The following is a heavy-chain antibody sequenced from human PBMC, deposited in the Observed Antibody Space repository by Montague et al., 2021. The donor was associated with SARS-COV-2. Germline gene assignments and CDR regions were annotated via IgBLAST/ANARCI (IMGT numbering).Heavy chain of an antibody. CDR2: VNHSGVT. D-gene: IGHD3-10*01. CDR3: ARALFSRRGVYITTYYYSYYMDA. Sequence: SETLSLTCAVYGGSLSGPYWSWIRQSPGKGLELIGDVNHSGVTNXNPSPKSRVTISVDTSKNQISLKLNSVTAADTAVYYCARALFSRRGVYITTYYYSYYMDAWGTGTTVTVSS. J-gene: IGHJ6*03. V-gene: IGHV4-34*01. CDR1: GGSLSGPY.